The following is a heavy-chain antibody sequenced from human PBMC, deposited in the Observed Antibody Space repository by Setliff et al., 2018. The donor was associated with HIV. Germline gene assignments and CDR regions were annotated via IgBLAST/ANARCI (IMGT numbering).Heavy chain of an antibody. V-gene: IGHV2-70*12. CDR1: GFSLSTSGVC. CDR3: ARVKKRLTIFGVVIEDYMDI. D-gene: IGHD3-3*01. Sequence: SGPTLVNPTQTLTLTCTFSGFSLSTSGVCVGWIRQPPGKALEWLARIDWDDDKYYNSSLKTRLTVSKDTSKNQVVLTMTNMDPVDTATYYCARVKKRLTIFGVVIEDYMDIWGKGTTVTVSS. J-gene: IGHJ6*03. CDR2: IDWDDDK.